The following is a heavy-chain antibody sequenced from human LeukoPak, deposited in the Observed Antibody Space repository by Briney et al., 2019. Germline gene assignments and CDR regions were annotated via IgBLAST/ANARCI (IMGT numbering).Heavy chain of an antibody. CDR1: GFTFSSYG. V-gene: IGHV3-30*18. D-gene: IGHD6-19*01. CDR3: AKEGKQWLQYFDY. Sequence: PGGSLRLSCAASGFTFSSYGMHWVRQAPGKGLEWVAVISYDGSNKYYADSVKGRFTISRDNSKNTPYLQMNSLRAEDTAVYYCAKEGKQWLQYFDYWGQGTLVTVSS. CDR2: ISYDGSNK. J-gene: IGHJ4*02.